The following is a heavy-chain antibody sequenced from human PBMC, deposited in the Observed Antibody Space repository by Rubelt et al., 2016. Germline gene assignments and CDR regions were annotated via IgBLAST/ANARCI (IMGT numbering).Heavy chain of an antibody. CDR1: GYTFTSYA. V-gene: IGHV1-3*01. Sequence: QVQLVQSGAEVKKPGASVKVSCKASGYTFTSYAMHWVRQAPGHRLEWMGWINDGNGNTKYSQKFQGRVTITRDTSASTAYMELSSLRSEDTAVYYCARSKDTAMVTDADWYFDLWGRGTLVTVSS. CDR2: INDGNGNT. D-gene: IGHD5-18*01. CDR3: ARSKDTAMVTDADWYFDL. J-gene: IGHJ2*01.